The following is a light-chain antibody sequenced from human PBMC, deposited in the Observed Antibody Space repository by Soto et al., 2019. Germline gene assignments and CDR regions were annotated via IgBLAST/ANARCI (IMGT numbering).Light chain of an antibody. CDR2: ANT. CDR1: SSNIGAGFD. Sequence: QLVLTQPPSVSGAPGQRVTISCTGTSSNIGAGFDVHWYQQLPGTAPKLLIFANTNRPSGVPNRFSGSKSGTSASLAITGLQAEDEADYYCQSYDNSLSGLWVFGGGTKLTVL. V-gene: IGLV1-40*01. CDR3: QSYDNSLSGLWV. J-gene: IGLJ3*02.